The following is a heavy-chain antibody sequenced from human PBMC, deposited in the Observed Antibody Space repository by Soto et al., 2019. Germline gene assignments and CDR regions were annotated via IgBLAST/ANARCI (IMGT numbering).Heavy chain of an antibody. V-gene: IGHV3-21*01. CDR3: ARDLGFGVPFDY. J-gene: IGHJ4*02. Sequence: PGGSLRLSCAASGFTFSIYAMSWVRQAPGKGLEWVSTISGSSGNIYYADSVKGRFTISRDNAKNSLYLQMNSLRAEDTAVYYCARDLGFGVPFDYWGQGTLVTVSS. CDR2: ISGSSGNI. D-gene: IGHD3-10*01. CDR1: GFTFSIYA.